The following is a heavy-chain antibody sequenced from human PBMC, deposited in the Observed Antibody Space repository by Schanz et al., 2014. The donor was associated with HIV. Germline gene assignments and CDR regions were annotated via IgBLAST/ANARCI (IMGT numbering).Heavy chain of an antibody. Sequence: QVQLVQSGSEVGKPGASVRVSCEASGYTFTTYDINWVRQATGQGPEWMGWMSPNTGNTGRAQKFQGRVTMTRNTPRSTAYLTLNNLTSEDTAVYFCARGPDYGKTTYNFDFWGQGTLVAVSS. J-gene: IGHJ4*02. CDR1: GYTFTTYD. D-gene: IGHD3-10*01. CDR3: ARGPDYGKTTYNFDF. CDR2: MSPNTGNT. V-gene: IGHV1-8*01.